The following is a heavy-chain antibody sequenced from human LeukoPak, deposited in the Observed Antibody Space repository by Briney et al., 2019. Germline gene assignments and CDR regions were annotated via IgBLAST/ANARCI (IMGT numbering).Heavy chain of an antibody. CDR3: ATWEHIVVVTAIRYAFDI. V-gene: IGHV1-24*01. CDR2: FDPEDGET. CDR1: GYTLTELS. D-gene: IGHD2-21*02. J-gene: IGHJ3*02. Sequence: GASVKVSCKVSGYTLTELSMHWVRQAPGKGLEWMGGFDPEDGETIYAQKFQGRVTMTEDTSTDTAYMELSGLRFEDTAVYYCATWEHIVVVTAIRYAFDIWGQGTMVTVSS.